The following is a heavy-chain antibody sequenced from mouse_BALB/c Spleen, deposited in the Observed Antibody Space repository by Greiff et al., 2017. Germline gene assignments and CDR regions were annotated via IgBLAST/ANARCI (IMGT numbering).Heavy chain of an antibody. D-gene: IGHD3-2*01. CDR3: ARGDSSDY. V-gene: IGHV7-3*02. J-gene: IGHJ3*01. CDR2: IRNKANGYTT. CDR1: GFTFTDYY. Sequence: DVQLQESGGGLVQPGGSLRLSCATSGFTFTDYYMSWVRQPPGKALEWLGFIRNKANGYTTEYSASVKGRFTISRDNSQSILYLQMNTLRAEDSATYYCARGDSSDYWGQGTLVTVSA.